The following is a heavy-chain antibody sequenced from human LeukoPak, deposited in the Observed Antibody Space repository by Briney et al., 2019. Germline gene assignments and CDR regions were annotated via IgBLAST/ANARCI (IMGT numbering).Heavy chain of an antibody. V-gene: IGHV3-23*01. CDR2: IGGSSGST. D-gene: IGHD1-26*01. J-gene: IGHJ4*02. CDR1: GFTFSSDA. CDR3: AKDLQWVGPFDY. Sequence: GGSLRLSCSASGFTFSSDAIRWVRPAPRKGLERVGDIGGSSGSTYYEDSVSGRFTHSRDNSKNTLSLQMSSVRAEDTAVYYCAKDLQWVGPFDYWGQGTLVTVSS.